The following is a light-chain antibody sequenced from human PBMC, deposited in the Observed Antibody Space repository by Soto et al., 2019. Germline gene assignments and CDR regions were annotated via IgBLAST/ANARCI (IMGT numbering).Light chain of an antibody. CDR1: QSIRSN. J-gene: IGKJ2*01. Sequence: DIQMTHSPSSLSASVGDRVTITCRASQSIRSNLNWYQQKSGKAPKVLIYSASTLQGGVPSRFSGSGSGTDFTLTISSLQPEDFATYYCQQSYSNRPTFGQGTKLEIK. CDR2: SAS. V-gene: IGKV1-39*01. CDR3: QQSYSNRPT.